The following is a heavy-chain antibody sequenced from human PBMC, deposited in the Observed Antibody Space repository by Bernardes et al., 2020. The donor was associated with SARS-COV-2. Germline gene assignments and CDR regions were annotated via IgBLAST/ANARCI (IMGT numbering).Heavy chain of an antibody. Sequence: VGSLILSCAASGFTFSDSTMHWVRQAPGKGLEWVAVIWHDGSREYYVDSVKGRFAISRDNSNNTLYLQMNNLRVEDTALYRCATEDGEWLESWGQGTLVTVSS. CDR1: GFTFSDST. CDR2: IWHDGSRE. D-gene: IGHD4-17*01. V-gene: IGHV3-33*01. J-gene: IGHJ5*01. CDR3: ATEDGEWLES.